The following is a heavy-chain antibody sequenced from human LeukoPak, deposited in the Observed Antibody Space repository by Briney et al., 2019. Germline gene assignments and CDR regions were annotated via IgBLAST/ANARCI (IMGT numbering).Heavy chain of an antibody. V-gene: IGHV3-21*01. CDR2: ISSSSSYI. J-gene: IGHJ4*02. CDR3: ARALDYDFWSGYYTDY. D-gene: IGHD3-3*01. CDR1: GFTFSSYS. Sequence: GGSLRLSCTASGFTFSSYSMNWVRQAPGKGLEWVSSISSSSSYIYYADSVKGRFTNSRDNAKNSLYLQMNSLRAEDTAVYYCARALDYDFWSGYYTDYWGQGTLVTVSS.